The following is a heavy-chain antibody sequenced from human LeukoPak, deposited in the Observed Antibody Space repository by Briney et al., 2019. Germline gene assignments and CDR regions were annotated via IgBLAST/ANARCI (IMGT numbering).Heavy chain of an antibody. Sequence: GGSLRLSCAASGFTFSSYSMNWVRQAPGKGLEWVSYISSSSSTIYYADSVKGRFTISRDNAKNSLYLQMNSLRAEDTAVYYCARDRAPFDYASDYWGQGTLVTVSS. D-gene: IGHD2-2*01. V-gene: IGHV3-48*01. CDR1: GFTFSSYS. CDR2: ISSSSSTI. CDR3: ARDRAPFDYASDY. J-gene: IGHJ4*02.